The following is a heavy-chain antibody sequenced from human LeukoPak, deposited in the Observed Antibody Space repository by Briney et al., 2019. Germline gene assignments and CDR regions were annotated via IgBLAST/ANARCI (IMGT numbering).Heavy chain of an antibody. D-gene: IGHD3-3*01. CDR2: ISGSGVST. CDR1: GFTFSSYA. Sequence: PGGSLRLFCAASGFTFSSYAMSWVRQAPGKGLEWVSAISGSGVSTYYADSVKGRFTISRDNSKNTLYLQMNSLRAEDTAVYYCAKGVTIFGVVITSYYYYGMDVWGQGTTVTVSS. V-gene: IGHV3-23*01. CDR3: AKGVTIFGVVITSYYYYGMDV. J-gene: IGHJ6*02.